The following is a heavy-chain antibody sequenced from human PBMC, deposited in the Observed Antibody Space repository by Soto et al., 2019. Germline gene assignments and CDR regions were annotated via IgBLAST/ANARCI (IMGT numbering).Heavy chain of an antibody. J-gene: IGHJ4*02. CDR3: ARAPFDWLLAEYYFDY. CDR1: GYTFTGYY. V-gene: IGHV1-2*04. Sequence: ASVKVSCKASGYTFTGYYMHLVRQAPGQGLEWMGWINPNSGGTNYAQKFQGWVTMTRDTSISTAYMELSRLRSDDTAVYYCARAPFDWLLAEYYFDYWGQGTLVTVSS. D-gene: IGHD3-9*01. CDR2: INPNSGGT.